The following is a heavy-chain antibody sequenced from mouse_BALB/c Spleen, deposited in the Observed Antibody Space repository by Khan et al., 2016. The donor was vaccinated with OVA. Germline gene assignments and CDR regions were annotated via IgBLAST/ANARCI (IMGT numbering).Heavy chain of an antibody. V-gene: IGHV1-22*01. J-gene: IGHJ4*01. D-gene: IGHD3-3*01. CDR2: INPDNGAT. Sequence: EVQLQQSGPELVKPGASVKMSCKTSGYTFTEYTLHWVKQSQGKSLEWIGVINPDNGATSYNQKFKGKATLTVDKASSTAYMEFRSLTSEDSAVHHWARDAGRHRGQGTSVTVSS. CDR3: ARDAGRH. CDR1: GYTFTEYT.